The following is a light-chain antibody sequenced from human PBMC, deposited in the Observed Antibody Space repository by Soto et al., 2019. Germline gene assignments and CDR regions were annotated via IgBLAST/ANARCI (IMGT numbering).Light chain of an antibody. J-gene: IGKJ1*01. CDR1: QSVSRS. Sequence: QLTQSPSSLSASVGDRVIITCRASQSVSRSLNWYQQKPGQPPKLLLYAASTLHSGVPSRFSGSGSGTEFTLTISSLQREDFATYYCQQNAITPPWTFGQGTKVEVK. V-gene: IGKV1-39*01. CDR2: AAS. CDR3: QQNAITPPWT.